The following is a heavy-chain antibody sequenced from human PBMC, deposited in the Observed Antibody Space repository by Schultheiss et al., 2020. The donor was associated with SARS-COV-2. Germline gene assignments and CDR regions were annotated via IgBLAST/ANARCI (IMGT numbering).Heavy chain of an antibody. CDR2: IWNDGSDE. D-gene: IGHD3-22*01. J-gene: IGHJ4*02. CDR3: VVITTRPMTGVFDY. CDR1: GFTLSSYG. Sequence: GGSLRLSCAASGFTLSSYGMHWVRQAPGKGLEWVAVIWNDGSDEFYADSVKGRFTISRDNSKNTLFLQMNSLSAEDTAVYYCVVITTRPMTGVFDYWGQGTLVTVSS. V-gene: IGHV3-33*08.